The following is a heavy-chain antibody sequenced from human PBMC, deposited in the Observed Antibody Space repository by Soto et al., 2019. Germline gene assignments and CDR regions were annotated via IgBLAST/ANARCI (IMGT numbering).Heavy chain of an antibody. J-gene: IGHJ3*02. Sequence: GGSLRLSCAASGLTFRSYWMHWVRQAPGKGLVWVSRINTDGSVAMYVDSVKGRFTISRDNSKNTLYLQMNSLRAEDTAVYYCAREKVTMVRGAPNAFDIWGQGTMVTVSS. CDR1: GLTFRSYW. V-gene: IGHV3-74*03. D-gene: IGHD3-10*01. CDR2: INTDGSVA. CDR3: AREKVTMVRGAPNAFDI.